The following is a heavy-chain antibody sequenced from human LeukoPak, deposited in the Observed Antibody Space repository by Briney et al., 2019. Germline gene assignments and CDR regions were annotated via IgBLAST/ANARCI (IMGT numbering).Heavy chain of an antibody. V-gene: IGHV4-39*01. CDR1: GGSISSSSSY. CDR2: IYYSGST. Sequence: SETLSLTCTVSGGSISSSSSYWGWIRQPPGKGLEWIGSIYYSGSTYYNPSLKSRVTISVDTSKNQFSLKLSSVTAADTAVYYCARHVDSSGYPYYFDYWGQGALVTVSS. D-gene: IGHD3-22*01. CDR3: ARHVDSSGYPYYFDY. J-gene: IGHJ4*02.